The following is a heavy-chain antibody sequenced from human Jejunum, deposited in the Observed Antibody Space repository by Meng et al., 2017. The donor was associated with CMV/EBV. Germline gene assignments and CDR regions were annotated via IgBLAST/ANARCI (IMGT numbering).Heavy chain of an antibody. V-gene: IGHV4-4*02. CDR1: GGTISRSNG. CDR3: ARDFWSSSSSS. Sequence: CAVSGGTISRSNGGNWVRQRPGKGLEWIGEIYHTGRTNNNRTLESRVTISVDKSKNQFSLKLSSVTAADTAVYYCARDFWSSSSSSWGQGTLVTVSS. J-gene: IGHJ5*02. D-gene: IGHD2-2*01. CDR2: IYHTGRT.